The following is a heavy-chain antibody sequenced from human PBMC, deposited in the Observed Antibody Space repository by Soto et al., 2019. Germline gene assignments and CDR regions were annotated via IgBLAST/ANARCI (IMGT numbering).Heavy chain of an antibody. CDR2: IYYSGST. Sequence: SETLSLTCTVSGGSISSYYWSWIRQPPGKGLEWIGYIYYSGSTNYNPSLKSRVTISVDTSKNQFSLKLSSVTAADTAVYYCARQGYSSGWYYFDYWGQGTLVTAPQ. J-gene: IGHJ4*02. V-gene: IGHV4-59*08. CDR1: GGSISSYY. D-gene: IGHD6-19*01. CDR3: ARQGYSSGWYYFDY.